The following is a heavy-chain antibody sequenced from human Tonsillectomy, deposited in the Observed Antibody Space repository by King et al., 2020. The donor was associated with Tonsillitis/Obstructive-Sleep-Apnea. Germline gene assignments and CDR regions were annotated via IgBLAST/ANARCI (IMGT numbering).Heavy chain of an antibody. CDR1: GFIFSSYG. Sequence: QVQLVESGGGVVQPGRSLRLSCAASGFIFSSYGMHWVRQAPGKGLEWVAVIWYDGSNKYYADSVKGRFTISRDNSKNTLYLQMNSLRADDTAVYYCARGDGIAAGGNYFDYWGQGTLVTVSS. CDR3: ARGDGIAAGGNYFDY. J-gene: IGHJ4*02. D-gene: IGHD6-13*01. CDR2: IWYDGSNK. V-gene: IGHV3-33*01.